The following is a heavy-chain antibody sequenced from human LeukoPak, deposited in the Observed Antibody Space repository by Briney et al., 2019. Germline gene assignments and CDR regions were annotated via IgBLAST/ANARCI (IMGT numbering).Heavy chain of an antibody. V-gene: IGHV4-39*07. D-gene: IGHD3-22*01. CDR3: ARDSRGYYYDSSGPPDAFDI. J-gene: IGHJ3*02. CDR2: IYYSGST. Sequence: SETLSLTCTDSGGSISSSSYYWGWIRQPPGKGLEWIGSIYYSGSTYYNPSLKSRVTISVDTSKNQFSLKLSSVTAADTAVYYCARDSRGYYYDSSGPPDAFDIWGQGTMVTVSS. CDR1: GGSISSSSYY.